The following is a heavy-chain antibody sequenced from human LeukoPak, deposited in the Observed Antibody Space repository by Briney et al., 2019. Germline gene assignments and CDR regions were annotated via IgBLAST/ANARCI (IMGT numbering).Heavy chain of an antibody. Sequence: SETLSLTCTVSGGSISSYYWSWIRQPPGKGLEWIGYIYYSGSTYYNPSLKSRVTISVDTSKNQFTLKLSSVTAADTAVYYCASRSRDGYNYFDYWGQGTLSPSPQ. V-gene: IGHV4-59*08. D-gene: IGHD5-24*01. CDR3: ASRSRDGYNYFDY. J-gene: IGHJ4*02. CDR1: GGSISSYY. CDR2: IYYSGST.